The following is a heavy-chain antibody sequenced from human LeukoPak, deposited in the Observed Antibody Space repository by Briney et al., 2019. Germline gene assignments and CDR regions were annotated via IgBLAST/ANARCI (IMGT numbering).Heavy chain of an antibody. Sequence: GGSLRLSCAASGFTFSDYYMSWIRQAPGKGLEWVSYISNSGTLTNYADSVKGRFTISRDNAKKSLYLQMNSLRAEDTAVYYCARDYYDSSGILDYWGQGTLVTVSS. D-gene: IGHD3-22*01. CDR3: ARDYYDSSGILDY. CDR1: GFTFSDYY. CDR2: ISNSGTLT. J-gene: IGHJ4*02. V-gene: IGHV3-11*06.